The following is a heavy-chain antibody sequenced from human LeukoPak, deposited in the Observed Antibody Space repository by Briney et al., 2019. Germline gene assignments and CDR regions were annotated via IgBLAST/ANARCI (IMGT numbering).Heavy chain of an antibody. Sequence: PGGSLRLSCVASGFTFSSYEMNWVRQAPGKGLEWVSYISSSGSTTYYGDSVTGRFTICRDNAKNLLYLEMSSLRAEDTAVYYCARDTDEYISSWSDNWGQGTLVTVSS. V-gene: IGHV3-48*03. CDR1: GFTFSSYE. CDR2: ISSSGSTT. D-gene: IGHD6-13*01. CDR3: ARDTDEYISSWSDN. J-gene: IGHJ4*02.